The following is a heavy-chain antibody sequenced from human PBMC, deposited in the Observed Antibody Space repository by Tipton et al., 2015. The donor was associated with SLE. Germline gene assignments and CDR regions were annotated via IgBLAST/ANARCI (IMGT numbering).Heavy chain of an antibody. Sequence: TLSLTCTVYGGSLSGFWWSWFRQSPGKGLEWIGEIYPTGRTDYNPSLLSRVTISVDTSQNQFSLRLTSVTAADTAVDYCLRTEVGGYSHDAFDLWGHGTMVTVSS. D-gene: IGHD6-25*01. J-gene: IGHJ3*01. CDR1: GGSLSGFW. CDR3: LRTEVGGYSHDAFDL. V-gene: IGHV4-34*01. CDR2: IYPTGRT.